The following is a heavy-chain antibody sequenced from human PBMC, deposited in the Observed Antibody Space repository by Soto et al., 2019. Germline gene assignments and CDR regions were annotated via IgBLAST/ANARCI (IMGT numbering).Heavy chain of an antibody. CDR2: ISSSSSYI. CDR1: GFTFSSYS. V-gene: IGHV3-21*04. CDR3: ARGAIVGVNDVFDV. Sequence: TGGSLRLSCAASGFTFSSYSMNWVRQAPGKGLEWVSSISSSSSYIYYADSVKGRFTISRDNAKNSLYLQMNSLRAEDTAVYYCARGAIVGVNDVFDVWGQGTMVTVSS. D-gene: IGHD1-26*01. J-gene: IGHJ3*01.